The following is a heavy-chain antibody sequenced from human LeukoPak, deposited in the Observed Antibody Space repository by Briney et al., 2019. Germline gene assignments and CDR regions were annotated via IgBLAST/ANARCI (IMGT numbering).Heavy chain of an antibody. D-gene: IGHD2-15*01. Sequence: PGGSLRLSCAASGFTFSSYSMNWVRQAPGKGLEWVSYISSSSSTIYYADSVKDRFTISRDNAKNSLYLQMNSLRAEDTAVYYCARGWYFDYWGQGTLVTVSS. V-gene: IGHV3-48*01. J-gene: IGHJ4*02. CDR2: ISSSSSTI. CDR3: ARGWYFDY. CDR1: GFTFSSYS.